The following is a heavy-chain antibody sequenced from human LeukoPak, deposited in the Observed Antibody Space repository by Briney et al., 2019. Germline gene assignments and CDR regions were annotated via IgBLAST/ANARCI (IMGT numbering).Heavy chain of an antibody. Sequence: SVTVSFKASGGTFISYAIRWVRQAPGQGLEWMGGIIPIFGTANYAQKFQGRVTITTDESTSTASMELSSLRSEDTAVYYCARTTRGGPAGKGVYYYKGVWGKGTTVTVSS. J-gene: IGHJ6*03. D-gene: IGHD6-13*01. CDR2: IIPIFGTA. CDR1: GGTFISYA. CDR3: ARTTRGGPAGKGVYYYKGV. V-gene: IGHV1-69*05.